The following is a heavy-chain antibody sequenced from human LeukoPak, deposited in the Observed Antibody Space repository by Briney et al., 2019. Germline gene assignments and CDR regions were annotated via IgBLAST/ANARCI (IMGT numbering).Heavy chain of an antibody. D-gene: IGHD4-17*01. V-gene: IGHV4-4*07. Sequence: NPSETLSLTCAVYGGSFSGYYWSWIRQPAGKGLEWIGRIYTSGSTNYNPSLKSRVTMSVDTSKNQFSLKLSSVTAADTAVYYCARDFNDYGDYAGLENAFDIWGQGTMVTVSS. CDR1: GGSFSGYY. J-gene: IGHJ3*02. CDR2: IYTSGST. CDR3: ARDFNDYGDYAGLENAFDI.